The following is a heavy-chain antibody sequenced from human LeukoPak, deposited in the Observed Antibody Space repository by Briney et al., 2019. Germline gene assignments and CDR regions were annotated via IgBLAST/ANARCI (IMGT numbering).Heavy chain of an antibody. CDR2: MSPNSGNT. J-gene: IGHJ6*03. Sequence: ASVKVSCKASGYTFTSHDINWVRKATGQGLEWMGWMSPNSGNTGYVQKFQGRVTMTRNTSLSTAYMELSNLRSEDTAVYYCARVRRTTVVIASRPNYYLDVWGKGTTVTVFS. V-gene: IGHV1-8*01. D-gene: IGHD4-23*01. CDR3: ARVRRTTVVIASRPNYYLDV. CDR1: GYTFTSHD.